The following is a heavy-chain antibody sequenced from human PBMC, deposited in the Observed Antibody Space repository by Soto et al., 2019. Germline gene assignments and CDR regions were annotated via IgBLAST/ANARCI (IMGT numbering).Heavy chain of an antibody. CDR3: AREERKGIISWFDP. Sequence: PSETLSLTCTVSGGSISSGDYYWSWIRQPPGKGLEWIGYIYYSGSTHLNPSLKSRLTTAVDTSKNEFSLKLTSVSAADTAVYFCAREERKGIISWFDPWGQGTPVTVSS. J-gene: IGHJ5*02. V-gene: IGHV4-30-4*01. D-gene: IGHD2-21*01. CDR1: GGSISSGDYY. CDR2: IYYSGST.